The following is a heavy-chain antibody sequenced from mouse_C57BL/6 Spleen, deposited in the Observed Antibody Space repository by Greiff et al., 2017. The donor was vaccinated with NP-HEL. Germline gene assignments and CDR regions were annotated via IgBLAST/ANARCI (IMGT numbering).Heavy chain of an antibody. J-gene: IGHJ2*01. CDR1: GYSITSGYY. Sequence: EVHLVESGPGLVKPSQSLSLTCSVTGYSITSGYYWNWIRQFPGNKLEWMGYISYDGSNNYNPSLKNRISITRDTSKNQFFLKLNSVTTEDTATYYCAREGSDFDYWGQGTTLTVSS. CDR2: ISYDGSN. V-gene: IGHV3-6*01. CDR3: AREGSDFDY.